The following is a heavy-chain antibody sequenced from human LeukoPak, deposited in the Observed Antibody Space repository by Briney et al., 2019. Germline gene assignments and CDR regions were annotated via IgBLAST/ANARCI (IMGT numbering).Heavy chain of an antibody. D-gene: IGHD3-22*01. CDR1: GYTSTSYD. CDR3: ARDGSGYYFFYYYYGMDV. Sequence: ASVKVSCKASGYTSTSYDINWVRQATGQGLVWRGWMNPNSGNTSYAQKCQGRVTMTRNTSISTAYMELSSLRSEDTAVYYCARDGSGYYFFYYYYGMDVWGQGTTVTVSS. V-gene: IGHV1-8*01. CDR2: MNPNSGNT. J-gene: IGHJ6*02.